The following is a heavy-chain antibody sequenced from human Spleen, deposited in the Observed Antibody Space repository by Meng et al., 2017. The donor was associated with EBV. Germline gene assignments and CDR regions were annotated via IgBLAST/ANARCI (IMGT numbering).Heavy chain of an antibody. J-gene: IGHJ4*02. CDR3: ARDPGGTIFGVVTNKMALDD. Sequence: QVQLVQSGAEVKTPXASVKVSCKASGYTFSDYAIHWVRQAPGQRLEWMGWINGGNGNTKYSQKFQGRVTISRDTSASTAYMELSSLRSEDTAVYYCARDPGGTIFGVVTNKMALDDWGPGTLFTVSS. V-gene: IGHV1-3*01. CDR1: GYTFSDYA. D-gene: IGHD3-3*01. CDR2: INGGNGNT.